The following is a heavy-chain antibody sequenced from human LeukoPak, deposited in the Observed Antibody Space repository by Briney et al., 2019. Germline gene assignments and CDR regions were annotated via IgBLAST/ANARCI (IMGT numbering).Heavy chain of an antibody. CDR1: GGTFSSYA. J-gene: IGHJ4*02. CDR3: AREIAAAGTYFDY. CDR2: IIPIFGTA. V-gene: IGHV1-69*05. Sequence: SVKVSCKASGGTFSSYAISWVRQAPGQGLEWMGRIIPIFGTANYVQKFQGRVTITTDESTSTAYMELSSLRSEDTAVYYCAREIAAAGTYFDYWGQGTLVTVSS. D-gene: IGHD6-13*01.